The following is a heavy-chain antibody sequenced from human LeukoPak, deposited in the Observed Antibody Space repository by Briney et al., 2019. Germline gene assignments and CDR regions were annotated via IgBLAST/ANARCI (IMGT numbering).Heavy chain of an antibody. CDR1: VYTFSDHY. CDR3: GRIAINANIGMDV. D-gene: IGHD1/OR15-1a*01. CDR2: SRNRASSQTT. J-gene: IGHJ6*02. Sequence: GGSLRLSCVASVYTFSDHYIDWVRQAPGKGLEWVGRSRNRASSQTTEYAASVEGRFTISRDVSESSLYLQMNSLRTEDTAVYYCGRIAINANIGMDVWGQGTTVTVSS. V-gene: IGHV3-72*01.